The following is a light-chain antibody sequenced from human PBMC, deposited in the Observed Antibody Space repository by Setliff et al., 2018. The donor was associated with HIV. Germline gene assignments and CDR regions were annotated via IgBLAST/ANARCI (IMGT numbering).Light chain of an antibody. CDR3: SSYTSSNTYV. V-gene: IGLV2-14*01. J-gene: IGLJ1*01. CDR2: DVS. CDR1: SSDVGGYKY. Sequence: QSALTQPASVSGSPGQPITISCTGTSSDVGGYKYVSWYQQHPGKAPKLMIYDVSKRPSGVSNRFSGSKSGNTASLTISGLRAEDEADYYCSSYTSSNTYVFGTGTKGTVL.